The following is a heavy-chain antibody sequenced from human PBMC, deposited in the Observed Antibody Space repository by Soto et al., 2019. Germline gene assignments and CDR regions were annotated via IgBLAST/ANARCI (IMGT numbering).Heavy chain of an antibody. D-gene: IGHD3-22*01. J-gene: IGHJ5*02. CDR1: GYTLTELS. CDR2: FDPEDGET. V-gene: IGHV1-24*01. CDR3: ATTSYYDSSGYYFGFDP. Sequence: GASVKVSCKVSGYTLTELSMHWVRQAPGKGLEWMGGFDPEDGETIYAQKFQGRVTMTENTSTDTAYMELSSLRSEDTAVYYCATTSYYDSSGYYFGFDPWGQGTLVTVSS.